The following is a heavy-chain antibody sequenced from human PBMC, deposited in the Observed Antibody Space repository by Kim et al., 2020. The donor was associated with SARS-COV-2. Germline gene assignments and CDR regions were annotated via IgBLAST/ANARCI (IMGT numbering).Heavy chain of an antibody. Sequence: ASVKVSCKASGYTFTDYYLHWVRQAPGQGFEWMGWIKPQSGGTKYAQKLQGRVTMTRDTSISTAYMEVSSLKSDDTAVYYCARGGDMASKRPHDYWGQGILVTVSS. J-gene: IGHJ4*02. CDR3: ARGGDMASKRPHDY. V-gene: IGHV1-2*02. D-gene: IGHD3-16*01. CDR1: GYTFTDYY. CDR2: IKPQSGGT.